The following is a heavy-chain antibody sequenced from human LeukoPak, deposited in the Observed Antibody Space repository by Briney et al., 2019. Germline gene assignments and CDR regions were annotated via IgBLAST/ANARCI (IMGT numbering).Heavy chain of an antibody. CDR3: ARFTYYDFWIPSGYFDY. J-gene: IGHJ4*02. CDR2: IYTSGST. V-gene: IGHV4-4*07. D-gene: IGHD3-3*01. Sequence: SETLSLTCTVSGGSISSYYWSWIRQPAGKGLEWIGRIYTSGSTNYNPSLKSRVTISVDTSKNQFSLKLSSVTAADTAVYYCARFTYYDFWIPSGYFDYWGQGTLVTVSS. CDR1: GGSISSYY.